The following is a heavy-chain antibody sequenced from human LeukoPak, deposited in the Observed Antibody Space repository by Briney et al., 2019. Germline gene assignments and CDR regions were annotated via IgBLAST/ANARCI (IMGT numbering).Heavy chain of an antibody. J-gene: IGHJ4*02. CDR2: INRSGYT. V-gene: IGHV4-34*01. Sequence: PSETLSLTCAVYGESSFSSYYWSWIRQTPGGALEWIGEINRSGYTNYNPSLKSRVTLSIDTSKNQFSLRLNSVTAADTAVYYCSRQVVRNDYWGQGTLVTVSS. D-gene: IGHD3-10*01. CDR3: SRQVVRNDY. CDR1: GESSFSSYY.